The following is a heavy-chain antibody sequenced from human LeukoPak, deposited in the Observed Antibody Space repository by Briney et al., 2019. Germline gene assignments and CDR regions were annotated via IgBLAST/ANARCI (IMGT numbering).Heavy chain of an antibody. CDR2: ISSNGGST. Sequence: GGSLRLSCAASGFTFGSYAMHWVRQAPGKGLEYVSAISSNGGSTYYANSVKGRFTISRDNSKNTLYLQMGSLRAEDVAVYYCARGKVAAPFDYWGQGTLVTVSS. CDR3: ARGKVAAPFDY. CDR1: GFTFGSYA. V-gene: IGHV3-64*01. J-gene: IGHJ4*02. D-gene: IGHD6-13*01.